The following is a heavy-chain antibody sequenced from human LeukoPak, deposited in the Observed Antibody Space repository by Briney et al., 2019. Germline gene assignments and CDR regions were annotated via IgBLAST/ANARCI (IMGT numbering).Heavy chain of an antibody. V-gene: IGHV4-59*01. CDR2: IYYSGST. CDR1: GGSISSYY. D-gene: IGHD5-24*01. CDR3: ARVGDGYNIRIFDY. J-gene: IGHJ4*02. Sequence: SETLSLTCTVSGGSISSYYWSWIRQPPGKGLEWIGYIYYSGSTNYNPSLKSRVTISVDTSKNQFSLKLSSVTAADTAVYYCARVGDGYNIRIFDYWGQGTLVTVSS.